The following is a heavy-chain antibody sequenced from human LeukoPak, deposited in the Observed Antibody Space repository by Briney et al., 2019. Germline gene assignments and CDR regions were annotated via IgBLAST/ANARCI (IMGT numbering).Heavy chain of an antibody. Sequence: QAGGSLRLSCATSGFTFSQCGMHWVRQAPGRGLDWVAHIRYDESDKYYADSVKGRFTISRDISKNTVYLQMNSLRVEATAVYYCAKDFNWAFDYWGQGTLVTVSS. CDR2: IRYDESDK. D-gene: IGHD1-1*01. J-gene: IGHJ4*02. CDR3: AKDFNWAFDY. V-gene: IGHV3-30*02. CDR1: GFTFSQCG.